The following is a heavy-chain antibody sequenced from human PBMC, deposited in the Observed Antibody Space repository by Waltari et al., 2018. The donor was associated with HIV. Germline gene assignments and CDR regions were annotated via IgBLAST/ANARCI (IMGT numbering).Heavy chain of an antibody. D-gene: IGHD2-15*01. V-gene: IGHV3-64D*06. CDR2: ISNNGHST. Sequence: EVQLVASGGRLVQPGGPLRRSCSASGFTFSSSAMHWFRQAPGKGLEYVSAISNNGHSTYYADSVKGRFTISRDNSKNTLNLQMSSLRAEDTAVYYCVKEGGYCSGGRCYDYGMDVWGQGTTVTVSS. CDR1: GFTFSSSA. J-gene: IGHJ6*02. CDR3: VKEGGYCSGGRCYDYGMDV.